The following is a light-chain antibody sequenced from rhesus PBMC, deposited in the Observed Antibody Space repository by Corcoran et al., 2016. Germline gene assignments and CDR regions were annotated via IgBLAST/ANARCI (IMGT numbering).Light chain of an antibody. Sequence: DIQMTQSPSSLSASVGDRVTVTCRASQGINKELSWYQQKPVKAPTLLIYSSSSLQTGFSSRFSGSGSGTDYTLTISSLQPEDVATYYCLQDYTSPFTFGPGTKLDIK. J-gene: IGKJ3*01. V-gene: IGKV1-94*01. CDR2: SSS. CDR1: QGINKE. CDR3: LQDYTSPFT.